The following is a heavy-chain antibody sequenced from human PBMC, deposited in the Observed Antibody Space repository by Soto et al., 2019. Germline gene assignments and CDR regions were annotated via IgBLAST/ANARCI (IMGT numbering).Heavy chain of an antibody. CDR1: GGTFSSYT. CDR2: IIPILGIA. D-gene: IGHD6-13*01. CDR3: ASAPTTSSSWPSFDD. V-gene: IGHV1-69*02. Sequence: SVKVSCKASGGTFSSYTISWVRQAPGQGLEWMGRIIPILGIANYAQKFQGRVTITADKSTSTAYMELSSLRSEDTAVYYCASAPTTSSSWPSFDDWGQGTLVTV. J-gene: IGHJ4*02.